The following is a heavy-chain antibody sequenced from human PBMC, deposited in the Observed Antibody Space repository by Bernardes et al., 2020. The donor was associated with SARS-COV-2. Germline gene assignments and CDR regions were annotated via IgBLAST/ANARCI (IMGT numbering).Heavy chain of an antibody. V-gene: IGHV1-2*02. D-gene: IGHD3-22*01. CDR2: INPNSGGT. Sequence: ASVKVSCKASGYTFTGYYMHWVRQAPGQGLEWMGWINPNSGGTNYAQKFQGRVTMTRDTSISTAYMELSRLRSDDTAVYFCYYYDSSGYYGATDAFDIWGQGTMVTVSS. CDR1: GYTFTGYY. CDR3: YYYDSSGYYGATDAFDI. J-gene: IGHJ3*02.